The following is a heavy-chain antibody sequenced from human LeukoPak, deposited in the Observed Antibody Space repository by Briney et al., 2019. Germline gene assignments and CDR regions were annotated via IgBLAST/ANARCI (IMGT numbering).Heavy chain of an antibody. Sequence: ASVKVSCKASGYTFTGYYMHWVRQAPGQGLEWMGWINPNSGGTNYAQKFQGRVTMTWDTSISTAYMELSRLRSDDTAVYYCASNLGYCSSTSCSYFDYWGQGTLVTVSS. CDR1: GYTFTGYY. D-gene: IGHD2-2*01. V-gene: IGHV1-2*02. CDR2: INPNSGGT. J-gene: IGHJ4*02. CDR3: ASNLGYCSSTSCSYFDY.